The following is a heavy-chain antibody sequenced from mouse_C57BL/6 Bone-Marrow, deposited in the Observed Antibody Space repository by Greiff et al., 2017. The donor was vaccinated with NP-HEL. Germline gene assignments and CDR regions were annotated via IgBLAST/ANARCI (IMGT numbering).Heavy chain of an antibody. CDR2: INYDGSST. CDR1: GFTFSDYY. J-gene: IGHJ4*01. Sequence: DVKLVESEGGLVQPGSSMKLSCTASGFTFSDYYMAWVRQVPEKGLEWVANINYDGSSTYYLDSLKSRFIISRDNAKNILYLQMSSLKSEDTATYYCARDRPITGYGSTYAMDYWGQGTSVTVSS. V-gene: IGHV5-16*01. CDR3: ARDRPITGYGSTYAMDY. D-gene: IGHD1-1*01.